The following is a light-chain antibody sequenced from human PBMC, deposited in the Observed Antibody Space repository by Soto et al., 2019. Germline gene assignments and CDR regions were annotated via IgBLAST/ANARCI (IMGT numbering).Light chain of an antibody. CDR3: QSCASSLSANFV. Sequence: QSVLTQPPSVSGAPGQRVTISCTGSSSNIGAGYDVHWYQQPPGKAPKLLIYGNNNRPSGVPDRFSGSKSGTSASLAITGLRADDEAYYYCQSCASSLSANFVFGAGTKLTVL. CDR1: SSNIGAGYD. CDR2: GNN. J-gene: IGLJ1*01. V-gene: IGLV1-40*01.